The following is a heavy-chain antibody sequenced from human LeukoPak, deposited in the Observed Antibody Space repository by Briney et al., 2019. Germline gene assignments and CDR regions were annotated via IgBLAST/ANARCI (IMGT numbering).Heavy chain of an antibody. Sequence: GGSLRLSCAASGFTFSDYYMSWIRQVPGKGLEWVSYISSSGSTIYYADSVKGRFTISRDNAKNSLYLQMNSLRAEDTAVYYCARVQMQPNYYYYMDVWGKGTTVTVSS. CDR2: ISSSGSTI. CDR1: GFTFSDYY. CDR3: ARVQMQPNYYYYMDV. J-gene: IGHJ6*03. V-gene: IGHV3-11*04. D-gene: IGHD5-24*01.